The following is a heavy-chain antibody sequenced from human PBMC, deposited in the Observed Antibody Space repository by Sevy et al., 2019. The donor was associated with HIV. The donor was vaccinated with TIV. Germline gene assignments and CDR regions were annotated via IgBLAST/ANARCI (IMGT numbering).Heavy chain of an antibody. Sequence: GGSLRLSCAASALTFSSYNMNWVRQAPGKGLEWVSAVSASGATTYYADSVKGRFTISRDNSRSTLYLQMDSLRADDTAVYYCAKDTTSLWGYFDYWGQGTLVTVSS. CDR3: AKDTTSLWGYFDY. J-gene: IGHJ4*02. CDR1: ALTFSSYN. D-gene: IGHD2-2*01. V-gene: IGHV3-23*01. CDR2: VSASGATT.